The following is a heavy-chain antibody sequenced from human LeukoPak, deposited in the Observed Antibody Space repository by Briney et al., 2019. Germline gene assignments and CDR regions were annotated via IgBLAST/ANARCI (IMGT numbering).Heavy chain of an antibody. Sequence: GGSLRLSCVASGFTFSNYSMHWVRQVPGRGPVWVSRISGDGSSILYADSVKGRFTISRDNAKNSLYVQMNSLRADDSAVYYCARSSSGVYIQWGQGTLVTVSS. J-gene: IGHJ4*02. D-gene: IGHD2-15*01. V-gene: IGHV3-74*01. CDR1: GFTFSNYS. CDR2: ISGDGSSI. CDR3: ARSSSGVYIQ.